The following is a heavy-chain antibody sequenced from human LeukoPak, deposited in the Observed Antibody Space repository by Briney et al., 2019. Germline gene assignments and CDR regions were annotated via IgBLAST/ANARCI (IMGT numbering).Heavy chain of an antibody. CDR3: AREACSSTSCPSHFDY. V-gene: IGHV1-2*02. CDR2: INPNSGGT. J-gene: IGHJ4*02. CDR1: GYTFTGYY. D-gene: IGHD2-2*01. Sequence: ASVKVSCKASGYTFTGYYMHWVRQAPGQGPEWMGWINPNSGGTNYAQKFQGRVTMTRDTSISTAYMELSRLRSDDTAVYYCAREACSSTSCPSHFDYWGQGTLVTVSS.